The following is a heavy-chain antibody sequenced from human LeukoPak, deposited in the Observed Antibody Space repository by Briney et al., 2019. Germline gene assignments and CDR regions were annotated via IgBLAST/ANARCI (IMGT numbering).Heavy chain of an antibody. V-gene: IGHV1-24*01. J-gene: IGHJ4*02. CDR2: FDPEDGET. D-gene: IGHD3-10*01. CDR3: APRGSITMGGFDY. CDR1: GYTPTELS. Sequence: ASVKVSCKVSGYTPTELSMHWVRQAPGKGLGGRGGFDPEDGETIYAQKFQGRVTMTEDTSTDTAYMELSSLRSEDTAVYYCAPRGSITMGGFDYWGQGTLVTVSS.